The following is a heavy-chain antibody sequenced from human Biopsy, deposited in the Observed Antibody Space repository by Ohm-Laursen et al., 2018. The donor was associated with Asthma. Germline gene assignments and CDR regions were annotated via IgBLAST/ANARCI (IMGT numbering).Heavy chain of an antibody. CDR3: TRHNDY. Sequence: TQTLTLTRSFSGFSLSSSGANVNWIRRPPGKALEWLARIDWEEDKFYSTSLRTRLTISKGSSEDQVVLTMANMGPVDTATYYCTRHNDYWGPGILVTVSS. CDR1: GFSLSSSGAN. J-gene: IGHJ4*02. CDR2: IDWEEDK. D-gene: IGHD1-14*01. V-gene: IGHV2-70*04.